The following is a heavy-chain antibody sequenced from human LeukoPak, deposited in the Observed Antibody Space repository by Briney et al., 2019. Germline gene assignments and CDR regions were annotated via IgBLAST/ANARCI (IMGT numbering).Heavy chain of an antibody. CDR1: GVTMSSSW. J-gene: IGHJ4*02. CDR3: AATPH. Sequence: PWGSLRLSCAASGVTMSSSWRSWVRQAPGKGLEWVANIKQEVNEKYYVDSVKGRFTISRDNAKNSLYLQMNGLRAEDTAVYYCAATPHWGQGTLVTVSS. V-gene: IGHV3-7*01. CDR2: IKQEVNEK.